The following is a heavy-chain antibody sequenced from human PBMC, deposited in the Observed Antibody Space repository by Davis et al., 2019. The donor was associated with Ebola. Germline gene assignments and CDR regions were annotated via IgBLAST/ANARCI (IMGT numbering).Heavy chain of an antibody. Sequence: MPSETLSLTCAVYGGSFSGYYWGWIRQPPGKGLEWIGSIYYSGSTYYNPSLKSRVTISVDTSKNQFSLKLSSVTAADTAVYYCARHSVYYYDSSGYWETNWFDPWGQGTLVTVSS. CDR3: ARHSVYYYDSSGYWETNWFDP. J-gene: IGHJ5*02. D-gene: IGHD3-22*01. CDR1: GGSFSGYY. V-gene: IGHV4-39*01. CDR2: IYYSGST.